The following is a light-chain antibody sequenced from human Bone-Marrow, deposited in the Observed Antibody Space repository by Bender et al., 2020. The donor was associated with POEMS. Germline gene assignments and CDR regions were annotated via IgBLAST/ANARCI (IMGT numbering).Light chain of an antibody. V-gene: IGLV1-44*01. CDR3: AVWDDSLNGWV. Sequence: QSVLTQPPSASGTPGQRVTISCSGGSSNIGAHAVNWYQHPPGPAPHLLIYSSHRRPSEVPDRFSGSRSGTSASLAISGLQSEDEADYYCAVWDDSLNGWVFGGGTKLTVL. CDR1: SSNIGAHA. J-gene: IGLJ3*02. CDR2: SSH.